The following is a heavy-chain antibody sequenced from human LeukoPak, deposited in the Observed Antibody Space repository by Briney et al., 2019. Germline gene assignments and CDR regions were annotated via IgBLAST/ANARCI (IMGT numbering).Heavy chain of an antibody. CDR2: IYSGGST. D-gene: IGHD1-26*01. CDR1: GFTVSSNY. V-gene: IGHV3-66*02. J-gene: IGHJ3*02. Sequence: GSLRLSCAASGFTVSSNYMSWVRQAPGKGLEWVSVIYSGGSTYYADSVKGRFTISRDNSKNTLYLQMNSLRAEDTAVYYCAREVGATHSDAFDIWGQGTMVTVSS. CDR3: AREVGATHSDAFDI.